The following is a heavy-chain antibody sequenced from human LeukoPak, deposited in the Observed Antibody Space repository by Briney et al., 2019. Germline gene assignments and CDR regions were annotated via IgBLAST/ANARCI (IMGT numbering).Heavy chain of an antibody. CDR2: IWSDKSNR. D-gene: IGHD4-11*01. CDR1: GFIFNHHA. J-gene: IGHJ4*02. CDR3: AKDAQRGFDYSNSLEY. V-gene: IGHV3-33*06. Sequence: GGSLRLSCAACGFIFNHHAMHWVRQAPGKGVEGVAVIWSDKSNRFYGDSVRGRFTISRDDSRKTVYLQMERMAAEDTAIYYCAKDAQRGFDYSNSLEYWGQGALVTVAS.